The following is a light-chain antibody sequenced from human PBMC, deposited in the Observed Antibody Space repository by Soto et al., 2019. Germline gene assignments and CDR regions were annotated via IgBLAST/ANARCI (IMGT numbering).Light chain of an antibody. CDR1: SSDVGGYNY. CDR3: CSYAGSYVHVV. Sequence: QSALTQPRSVSGSPGQSVTISCTGTSSDVGGYNYVSWYQQHPGKAPKLMIYDVSKRPSGVPDRFSGSKSGNTASLTISGLQAEDEAHYYCCSYAGSYVHVVFGGGTKLTVL. CDR2: DVS. J-gene: IGLJ2*01. V-gene: IGLV2-11*01.